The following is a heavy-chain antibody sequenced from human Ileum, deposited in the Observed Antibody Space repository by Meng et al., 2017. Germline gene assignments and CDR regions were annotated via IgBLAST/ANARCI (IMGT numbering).Heavy chain of an antibody. CDR3: TTDRNWDYFEY. Sequence: EVQLVESGGGLVKPVGSRRLSCAASGFTFNKAWMSWVRQAPGKGLEWVGRIKSDGTTDYAAPVKGRFAISRDDSKTTLYLQMDSLKTDDTAVYYCTTDRNWDYFEYWGQGTLVTVSS. CDR1: GFTFNKAW. V-gene: IGHV3-15*01. J-gene: IGHJ4*02. CDR2: IKSDGTT. D-gene: IGHD3-16*01.